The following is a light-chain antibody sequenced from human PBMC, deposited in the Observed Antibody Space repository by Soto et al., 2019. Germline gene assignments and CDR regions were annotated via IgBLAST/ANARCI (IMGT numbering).Light chain of an antibody. Sequence: QSVLTPPPSPSGTPGPRVTISCSGSSSNVGGNPVNWYQHVPTTAPKLLIYTNTQRPSGVPDRFSGSKSGTSASLAISGLQYEDEADFYCARWDDSLNGPVFGTGTKITV. V-gene: IGLV1-44*01. CDR2: TNT. J-gene: IGLJ1*01. CDR3: ARWDDSLNGPV. CDR1: SSNVGGNP.